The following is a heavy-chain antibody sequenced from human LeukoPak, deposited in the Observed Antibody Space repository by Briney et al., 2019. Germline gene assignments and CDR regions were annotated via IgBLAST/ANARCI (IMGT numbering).Heavy chain of an antibody. D-gene: IGHD6-19*01. CDR2: IYHSGST. V-gene: IGHV4-38-2*02. CDR3: ARAITVAGQNDAFDI. Sequence: SETLSLTCTVSGYSISSGYYWGWIRQPPGKGLEWIGSIYHSGSTYYNPSLKSRVTISVDTSKNQFSLRLTSVTAADTAVYYCARAITVAGQNDAFDIWGQGTMVTVSA. J-gene: IGHJ3*02. CDR1: GYSISSGYY.